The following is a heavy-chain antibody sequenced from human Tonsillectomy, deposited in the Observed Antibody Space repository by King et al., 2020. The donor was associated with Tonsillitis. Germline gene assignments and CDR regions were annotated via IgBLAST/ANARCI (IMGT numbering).Heavy chain of an antibody. Sequence: VQLVESGGGLVQPGGSLRLACAASGFTFSSYWMSWVRQAPGKGLEWVANINLDGSEQYYVDSVRGRFTLSRDNAKNSLYLQMNSLRVEDTALYYCVTSLAARHPDDYWGQGTLVTISS. J-gene: IGHJ4*02. V-gene: IGHV3-7*01. CDR3: VTSLAARHPDDY. CDR2: INLDGSEQ. CDR1: GFTFSSYW. D-gene: IGHD6-6*01.